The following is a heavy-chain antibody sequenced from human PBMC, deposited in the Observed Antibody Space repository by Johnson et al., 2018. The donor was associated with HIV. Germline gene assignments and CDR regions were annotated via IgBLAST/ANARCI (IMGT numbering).Heavy chain of an antibody. J-gene: IGHJ3*02. CDR1: GFTFSSYG. Sequence: QVQLVESGGGVVQPGRSLRLSCAASGFTFSSYGMHWVRQAPGKGLEWVAVISYDGSNKYYEDSVKGRFTISRDNSKNTLYLKMNSLRAEDTAVYYCARGGASGAFDIWGQGTMVTVSS. CDR2: ISYDGSNK. CDR3: ARGGASGAFDI. D-gene: IGHD1-26*01. V-gene: IGHV3-30*19.